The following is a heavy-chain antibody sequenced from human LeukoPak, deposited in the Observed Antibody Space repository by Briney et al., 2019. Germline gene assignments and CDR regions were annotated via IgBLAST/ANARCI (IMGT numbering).Heavy chain of an antibody. CDR1: GGSFSGYW. Sequence: SETLSLTCAVYGGSFSGYWWSWVRLPPGKGLEWIGEINHRGSTNYNPSLKSRVTIAVDTSKIQFSLKLSSVTAADTAVYYCARGPPLNPGDFDSSGYYCFDYWGLGTLVTVSS. V-gene: IGHV4-34*01. CDR3: ARGPPLNPGDFDSSGYYCFDY. J-gene: IGHJ4*02. D-gene: IGHD3-22*01. CDR2: INHRGST.